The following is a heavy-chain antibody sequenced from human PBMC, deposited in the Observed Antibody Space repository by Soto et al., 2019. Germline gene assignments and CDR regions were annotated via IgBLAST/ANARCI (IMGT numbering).Heavy chain of an antibody. D-gene: IGHD6-13*01. V-gene: IGHV3-23*01. CDR1: GFTFSSYA. CDR2: ISGSGGST. Sequence: EVQLLESGGGLVQPGGSLRLSCAASGFTFSSYAMSWVRQAPGKGLEWVSAISGSGGSTYYADSVKGRFTSSRDNARNSLYLQMNSLRVEDTAVYYCGRYSSTWYVAFDIWGQGTMVTVSS. J-gene: IGHJ3*02. CDR3: GRYSSTWYVAFDI.